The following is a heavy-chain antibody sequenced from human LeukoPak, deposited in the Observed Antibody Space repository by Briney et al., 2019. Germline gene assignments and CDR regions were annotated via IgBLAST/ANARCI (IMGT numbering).Heavy chain of an antibody. D-gene: IGHD3-22*01. CDR3: ARHLSGMIVDY. J-gene: IGHJ4*02. Sequence: SETLSLTCTVSGYSISSGYYWGWIRQPPGKGLEWIGSIYHSGSAYYNPSLKSRVTISVDTSKNQFSLKLSSVTAADTAVYYCARHLSGMIVDYWGQGTLVTVSS. V-gene: IGHV4-38-2*02. CDR1: GYSISSGYY. CDR2: IYHSGSA.